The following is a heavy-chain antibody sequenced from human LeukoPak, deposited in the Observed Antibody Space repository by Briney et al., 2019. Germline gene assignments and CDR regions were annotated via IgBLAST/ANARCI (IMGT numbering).Heavy chain of an antibody. J-gene: IGHJ3*02. CDR1: GFTFSSYW. CDR3: AREWSDILTGYYKGNAFDI. Sequence: GGSLRLSCAASGFTFSSYWMSWVRQAPGKGLEWVANIKQDGSEKYYVDSVKGRFTISRDNAKNSLYLQMNSLRAEDTAVYYCAREWSDILTGYYKGNAFDIWGQGTMVTVSS. D-gene: IGHD3-9*01. V-gene: IGHV3-7*01. CDR2: IKQDGSEK.